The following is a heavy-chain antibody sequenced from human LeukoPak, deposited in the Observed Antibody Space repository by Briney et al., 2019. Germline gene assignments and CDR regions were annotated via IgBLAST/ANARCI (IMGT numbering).Heavy chain of an antibody. Sequence: PSETLSLTCTVSGGSISSSSYYWGWIRQPPGKGLEWIGSIYYSGSTYYNPSLKSRVTISVDTSKNQFSLKLSSVTAADTAVYYCARARGSYFDYWGQGTLVTVSS. D-gene: IGHD1-26*01. J-gene: IGHJ4*02. CDR3: ARARGSYFDY. CDR1: GGSISSSSYY. V-gene: IGHV4-39*07. CDR2: IYYSGST.